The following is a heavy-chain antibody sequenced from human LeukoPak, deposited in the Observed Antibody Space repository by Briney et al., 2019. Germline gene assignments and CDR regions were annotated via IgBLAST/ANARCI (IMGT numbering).Heavy chain of an antibody. Sequence: ASETLSLTCTVSGGSISSSSYYWGWIRQLPGKGLECIGSIYYSGSTYYNPSLKSRVAISVDTSKNQFSLKLSSVTAADTALYYCARHGPTWNYGEIDYWGQGTLVTVSS. D-gene: IGHD1-7*01. J-gene: IGHJ4*02. CDR1: GGSISSSSYY. V-gene: IGHV4-39*01. CDR2: IYYSGST. CDR3: ARHGPTWNYGEIDY.